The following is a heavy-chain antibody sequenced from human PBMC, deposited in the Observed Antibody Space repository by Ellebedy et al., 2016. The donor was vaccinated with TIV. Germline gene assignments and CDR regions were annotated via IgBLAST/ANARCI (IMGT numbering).Heavy chain of an antibody. D-gene: IGHD3-10*01. J-gene: IGHJ6*03. Sequence: ASVKVSXXASGYTFTGYYMHWVRQAPGQGLEWMGWINPNSGGTNYAQKFQGRVTMTRDTSISTAYMELSRLRSDDTAVYYCARGYYGSEYMDVWGKGTTVTVSS. CDR2: INPNSGGT. V-gene: IGHV1-2*02. CDR3: ARGYYGSEYMDV. CDR1: GYTFTGYY.